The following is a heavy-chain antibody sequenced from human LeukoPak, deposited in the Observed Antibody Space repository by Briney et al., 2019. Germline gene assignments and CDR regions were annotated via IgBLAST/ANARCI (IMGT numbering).Heavy chain of an antibody. V-gene: IGHV3-21*01. D-gene: IGHD2-21*02. CDR1: GFTFSSYS. CDR3: ARRIMVVTADDAFDI. J-gene: IGHJ3*02. Sequence: GGSLRLSCAASGFTFSSYSMNWVRQAPGKGLEWVSSISSSSSYIYYADSVKGRFTISRDNAKNSLYLQMNSLRAEDTAVYYCARRIMVVTADDAFDIWGQGTMATVSS. CDR2: ISSSSSYI.